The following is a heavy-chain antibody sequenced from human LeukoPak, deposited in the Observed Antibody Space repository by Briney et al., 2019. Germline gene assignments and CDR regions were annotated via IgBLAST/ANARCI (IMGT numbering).Heavy chain of an antibody. Sequence: GGSLRLSCAASGFTFSSYWMSRVRQAPGKGLEWVANIKQDGSEKYYVDSVKGRLSTSRDNTKSSLYLQMNSLRAEDTAVYFCAREGVLAAADYWGQGTLVTVSS. D-gene: IGHD2-2*01. CDR3: AREGVLAAADY. CDR1: GFTFSSYW. J-gene: IGHJ4*02. CDR2: IKQDGSEK. V-gene: IGHV3-7*01.